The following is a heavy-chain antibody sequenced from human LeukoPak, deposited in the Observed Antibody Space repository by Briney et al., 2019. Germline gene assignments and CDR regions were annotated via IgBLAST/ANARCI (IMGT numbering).Heavy chain of an antibody. D-gene: IGHD3-10*01. CDR1: GFTFSSYA. CDR3: ARAASGDAVLYYGSGRRYYSYYMDV. Sequence: GGSLRLSCAASGFTFSSYAMSWVRQAPGKGLEWVSAISGSGGSTYYADSVKGRFTISRDNSKNTLYLQMNSLRAEDTAVYYCARAASGDAVLYYGSGRRYYSYYMDVWGKGTTVTISS. V-gene: IGHV3-23*01. J-gene: IGHJ6*03. CDR2: ISGSGGST.